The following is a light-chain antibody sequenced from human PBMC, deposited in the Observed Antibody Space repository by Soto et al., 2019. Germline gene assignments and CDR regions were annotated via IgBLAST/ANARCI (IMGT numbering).Light chain of an antibody. CDR3: SSFAGITNWV. J-gene: IGLJ3*02. V-gene: IGLV2-8*01. Sequence: QSALTQPPSASGSPGHSVTVSCTGTSSDVGGYNYVSWYQQHPGKAPKLIIYEVNKRPSGVPDRFSGSKSGNTASLTGSGLQADDEAEYYCSSFAGITNWVFGGGTKVTVL. CDR1: SSDVGGYNY. CDR2: EVN.